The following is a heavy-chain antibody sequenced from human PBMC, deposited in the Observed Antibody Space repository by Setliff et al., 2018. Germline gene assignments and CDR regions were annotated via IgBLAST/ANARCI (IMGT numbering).Heavy chain of an antibody. J-gene: IGHJ3*02. Sequence: SETLSLTCAVYSGSFSGYYWSWIRQPPGKGLEWIGEINHSGSTYYNPSLKSRVTISVDTSKNQFSLKLSSVTAADTAVYYCARDGGGYSGYAAEGAFDIWGQGTMVTVSS. D-gene: IGHD5-12*01. CDR3: ARDGGGYSGYAAEGAFDI. CDR1: SGSFSGYY. V-gene: IGHV4-34*09. CDR2: INHSGST.